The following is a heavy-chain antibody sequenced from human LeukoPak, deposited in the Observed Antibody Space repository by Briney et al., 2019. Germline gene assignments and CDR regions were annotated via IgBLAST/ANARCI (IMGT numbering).Heavy chain of an antibody. CDR1: GGSISPYY. J-gene: IGHJ4*02. CDR2: IYYSGNT. CDR3: ARSTGSTMFTDY. Sequence: SETLSLTCTVSGGSISPYYWSWIRQPPGKGLEWLGYIYYSGNTDYNPSLKSRVAISVDTSENQFSLKLSSVTAADTAVYYCARSTGSTMFTDYWGQGTLVTVSS. V-gene: IGHV4-59*01. D-gene: IGHD3-10*02.